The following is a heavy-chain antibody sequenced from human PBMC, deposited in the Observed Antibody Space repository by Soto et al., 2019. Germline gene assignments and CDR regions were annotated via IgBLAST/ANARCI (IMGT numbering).Heavy chain of an antibody. V-gene: IGHV4-31*03. J-gene: IGHJ6*02. Sequence: QVQLQESGPGLVKPSQTLSLTCTVSGGSISSGGYYWSWIRQHPAKGLEWIGYISYTGSTYYNPSLKSRVTLSVDTSKNQFSLKLSSVTAADTAVYYCARVGEYCSSASCHHYYNYGLDVWGQGTTVTVSS. CDR1: GGSISSGGYY. CDR2: ISYTGST. CDR3: ARVGEYCSSASCHHYYNYGLDV. D-gene: IGHD2-2*01.